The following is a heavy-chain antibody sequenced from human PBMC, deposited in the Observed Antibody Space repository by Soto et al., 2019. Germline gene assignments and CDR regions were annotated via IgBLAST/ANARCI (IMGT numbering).Heavy chain of an antibody. J-gene: IGHJ6*02. CDR3: ARDHPSTYCSSTSCSYSYAMDV. Sequence: ASVKVSCKASGYTFTGYYMHWVRQAPGQGLEWMGWINPNSGGTNYAQKFQGWVTMTRDTSISTAYMELRRLRSDDTAVYYCARDHPSTYCSSTSCSYSYAMDVWGQGTTVIVSS. D-gene: IGHD2-2*01. CDR2: INPNSGGT. V-gene: IGHV1-2*04. CDR1: GYTFTGYY.